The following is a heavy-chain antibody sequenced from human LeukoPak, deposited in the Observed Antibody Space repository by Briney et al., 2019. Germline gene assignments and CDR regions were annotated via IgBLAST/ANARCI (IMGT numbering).Heavy chain of an antibody. CDR2: IKYDGSDK. D-gene: IGHD3-16*01. CDR3: VRGGGSFDS. Sequence: TGRSLRLSCAASGSTFSGFWMSWVRQAPTKGLEWVANIKYDGSDKRYVDSVKGRFTVSRDNANNSLYLQMNSLRAEDTAVYYCVRGGGSFDSWGQGTLVTASS. CDR1: GSTFSGFW. J-gene: IGHJ4*02. V-gene: IGHV3-7*04.